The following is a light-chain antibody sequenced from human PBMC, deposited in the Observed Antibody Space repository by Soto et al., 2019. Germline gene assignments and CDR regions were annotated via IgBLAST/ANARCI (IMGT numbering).Light chain of an antibody. CDR3: QQLNSYQFT. J-gene: IGKJ3*01. Sequence: IQLTQSPSSLSASVGDRVTITCRASQGISSYLAWYQQKPGKAPKLLIYAASTLQSGVPSRFSGSGSGTDFTLNISSLQPEDCATYYCQQLNSYQFTFGPGTKVDIK. CDR2: AAS. V-gene: IGKV1-9*01. CDR1: QGISSY.